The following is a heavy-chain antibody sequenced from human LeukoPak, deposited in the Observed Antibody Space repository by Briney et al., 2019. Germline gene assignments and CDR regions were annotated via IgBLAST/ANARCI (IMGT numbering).Heavy chain of an antibody. Sequence: PGESLRLSCVASGFTFTDHPMNWVRQAPGKGLEWISYIGGDGIAFYADSVKGRFTASKDDARKSMYLRMNSLRVEDTAVYYCAKDRANWAIDDWGQGTQVTVSS. V-gene: IGHV3-69-1*01. CDR1: GFTFTDHP. D-gene: IGHD3-16*01. J-gene: IGHJ4*02. CDR2: IGGDGIA. CDR3: AKDRANWAIDD.